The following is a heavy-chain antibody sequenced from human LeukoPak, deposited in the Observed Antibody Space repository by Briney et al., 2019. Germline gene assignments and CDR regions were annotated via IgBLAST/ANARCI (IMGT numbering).Heavy chain of an antibody. J-gene: IGHJ4*02. V-gene: IGHV3-48*03. CDR1: GFTFSSYE. Sequence: GGSLRLSCTASGFTFSSYEMNWVRQAPGKGLEWVSYISSSGSTIYYTDSVKGRFTISRDNAKNSLYLQMNSLRAEDTAVYYCARDYTGGWNDYWGQGTLVTVSS. D-gene: IGHD7-27*01. CDR2: ISSSGSTI. CDR3: ARDYTGGWNDY.